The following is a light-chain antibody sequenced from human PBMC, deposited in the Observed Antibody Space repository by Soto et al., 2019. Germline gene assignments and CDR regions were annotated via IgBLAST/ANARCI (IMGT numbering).Light chain of an antibody. Sequence: ETVLTQSPGTVSLSPGERATLSCTTSQSVRSNYLAWYQQKPGQAPRLLIYGVFSRATGIPDRFSGSGSVTDFTLTISGLEPEDSAVYYCQHYDGSPRTFGQGTKLEI. CDR1: QSVRSNY. CDR2: GVF. J-gene: IGKJ2*01. V-gene: IGKV3-20*01. CDR3: QHYDGSPRT.